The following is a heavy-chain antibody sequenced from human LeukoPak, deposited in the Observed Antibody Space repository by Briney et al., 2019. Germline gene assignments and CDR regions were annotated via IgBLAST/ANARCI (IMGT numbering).Heavy chain of an antibody. V-gene: IGHV3-9*01. CDR3: AKDSYYDFWSGYQPFDY. CDR2: ISWNSGSI. D-gene: IGHD3-3*01. J-gene: IGHJ4*02. CDR1: GFTFDDYA. Sequence: PGGSLRLSCAASGFTFDDYAMHWVRHAPGKGLEWVSGISWNSGSIGYADSVKGRFTISRDNAKNSLYLQMNSLRAEDTALYYCAKDSYYDFWSGYQPFDYWGQGTLVTVSS.